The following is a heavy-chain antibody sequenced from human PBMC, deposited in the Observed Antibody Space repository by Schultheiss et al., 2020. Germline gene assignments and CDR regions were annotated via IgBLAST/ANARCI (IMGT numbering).Heavy chain of an antibody. Sequence: SVKVSCKASGGTFSSYAISWVRQAPGQGLEWMGGIIPIFGTANYAQKFQGRVTITADESTSTAYMELSSLRSEDTAVYYCARVGYCSGGSCYPDYYYYGMDVWGKGTTVTVYS. D-gene: IGHD2-15*01. CDR1: GGTFSSYA. CDR3: ARVGYCSGGSCYPDYYYYGMDV. J-gene: IGHJ6*04. CDR2: IIPIFGTA. V-gene: IGHV1-69*13.